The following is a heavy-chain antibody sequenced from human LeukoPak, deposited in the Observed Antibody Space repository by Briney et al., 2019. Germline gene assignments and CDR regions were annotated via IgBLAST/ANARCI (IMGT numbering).Heavy chain of an antibody. J-gene: IGHJ5*02. CDR3: ARGGIVVVPAAKTNWFDP. V-gene: IGHV4-30-2*01. D-gene: IGHD2-2*01. CDR1: GGSISSGGYY. Sequence: SQTLSLTCTVSGGSISSGGYYWSWIRQPPGKGLEWIGYIYYSGSTYYNPSLKSRVTISVDTSKNQFSLKLSSVTAADTAVYYCARGGIVVVPAAKTNWFDPWGQGTLVTVSS. CDR2: IYYSGST.